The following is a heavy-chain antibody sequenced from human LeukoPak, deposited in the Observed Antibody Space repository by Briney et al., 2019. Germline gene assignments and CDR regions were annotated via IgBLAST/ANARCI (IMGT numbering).Heavy chain of an antibody. J-gene: IGHJ4*02. Sequence: GGSLRLSCAASGFTFSSYEMNWVRQAPGKGLEWASYISSSGSTIYYADSVKGRFTISRDNAKNSLYLQMNSLRAEDTAVYYCARGGRYCSGGSCYVDYWGQGTLVTVSS. CDR1: GFTFSSYE. D-gene: IGHD2-15*01. CDR3: ARGGRYCSGGSCYVDY. V-gene: IGHV3-48*03. CDR2: ISSSGSTI.